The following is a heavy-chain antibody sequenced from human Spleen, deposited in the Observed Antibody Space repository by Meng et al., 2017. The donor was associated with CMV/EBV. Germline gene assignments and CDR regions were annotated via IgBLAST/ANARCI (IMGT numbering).Heavy chain of an antibody. Sequence: SETLSLTCAVYGGSFSGYYWSWIRQPPGKGLEWIGEINHSGSTNYNPSLKSRVTISVGTSKNQFSLKLSSVTAADTAVYYCAREGGTGETIAAHFDYWGQGTLVTVSS. CDR3: AREGGTGETIAAHFDY. CDR2: INHSGST. J-gene: IGHJ4*02. V-gene: IGHV4-34*01. CDR1: GGSFSGYY. D-gene: IGHD7-27*01.